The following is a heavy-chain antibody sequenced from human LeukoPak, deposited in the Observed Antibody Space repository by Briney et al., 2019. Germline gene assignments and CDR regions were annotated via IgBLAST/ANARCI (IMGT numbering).Heavy chain of an antibody. D-gene: IGHD3-3*01. CDR1: GFTFSDYY. J-gene: IGHJ6*03. CDR2: ISSSGSTI. Sequence: PGGSLRLSCAASGFTFSDYYMSWIRQAPGKGLEWVSYISSSGSTIYYADSVKGRFTISRDNAKNSLYLQMNSLRAEDTAVYYCTTVVHTIFGPYTPYYYYYYMDVWGKGTTVTVSS. V-gene: IGHV3-11*01. CDR3: TTVVHTIFGPYTPYYYYYYMDV.